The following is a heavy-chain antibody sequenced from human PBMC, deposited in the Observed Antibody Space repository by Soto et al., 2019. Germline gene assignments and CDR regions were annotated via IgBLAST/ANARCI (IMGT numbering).Heavy chain of an antibody. CDR3: ARVGGGGSCPDY. CDR1: GGSLSGYC. Sequence: QVQLQQWGAGLLKPSETLSLTCVVYGGSLSGYCWSWIRQPPGKGLEWIGEINHGGVTNYHPSLKSRVTISVDTSKNQVSLKLVSVTAADTAVYYCARVGGGGSCPDYWGQGTLVTVSS. J-gene: IGHJ4*02. V-gene: IGHV4-34*01. CDR2: INHGGVT. D-gene: IGHD2-15*01.